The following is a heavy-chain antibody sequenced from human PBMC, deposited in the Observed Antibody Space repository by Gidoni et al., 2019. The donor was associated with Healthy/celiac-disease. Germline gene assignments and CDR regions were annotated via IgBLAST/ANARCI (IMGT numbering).Heavy chain of an antibody. D-gene: IGHD4-4*01. CDR1: GFTVRSYA. CDR3: ARDDYSRAFYYFDY. Sequence: QVQLVESGGGVVQPGRSLRPSCAASGFTVRSYAMHWVRQAPGKGLEWVAVISYDGSNKYYADSVKGRFTISRDNSKNTLYLQMNSLRAEDTAVYYCARDDYSRAFYYFDYWGQGTLVTVSS. J-gene: IGHJ4*02. CDR2: ISYDGSNK. V-gene: IGHV3-30-3*01.